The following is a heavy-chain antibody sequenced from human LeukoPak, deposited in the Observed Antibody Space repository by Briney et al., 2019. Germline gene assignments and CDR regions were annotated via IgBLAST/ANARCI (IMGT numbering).Heavy chain of an antibody. CDR2: IIPIFGTA. CDR3: ARDVGPGDAWGFDY. J-gene: IGHJ4*02. CDR1: GYTFINYG. Sequence: ASVKVSCKASGYTFINYGFSWVRQAPGQGLEWMGGIIPIFGTANYAQKFQGRVTITADKSTSTAYMELSSLRSEDTAVYYCARDVGPGDAWGFDYWGQGTLVTVSS. V-gene: IGHV1-69*06. D-gene: IGHD3-10*01.